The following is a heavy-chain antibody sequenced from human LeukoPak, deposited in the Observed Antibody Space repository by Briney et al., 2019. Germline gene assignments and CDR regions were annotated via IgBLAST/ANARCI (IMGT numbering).Heavy chain of an antibody. D-gene: IGHD4-11*01. CDR2: FDPENDER. J-gene: IGHJ4*02. V-gene: IGHV1-24*01. CDR1: GHTLSELT. CDR3: ATEMTSVVPDY. Sequence: ASVKVSCKVFGHTLSELTMHWVRQAPGKGPEWMGGFDPENDERMYAGKFRGRVTMTEDISTDTAYMELSSLRSEDTAVYFCATEMTSVVPDYWGQGTLVTVSS.